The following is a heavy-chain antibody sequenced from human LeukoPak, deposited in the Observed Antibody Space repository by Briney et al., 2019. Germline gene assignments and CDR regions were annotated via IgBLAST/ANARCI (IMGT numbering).Heavy chain of an antibody. CDR3: ARGVIAAGGNDFDY. CDR1: GVSISSSNSY. V-gene: IGHV4-39*07. Sequence: SETLSLTCTVSGVSISSSNSYWGWIRQPPGKGLEWIGSIYYSGNTYYNASLKSQVSISIDTSKNQLSLKVISVTAADTAVYYCARGVIAAGGNDFDYWGQGTLVTVSS. J-gene: IGHJ4*02. D-gene: IGHD6-13*01. CDR2: IYYSGNT.